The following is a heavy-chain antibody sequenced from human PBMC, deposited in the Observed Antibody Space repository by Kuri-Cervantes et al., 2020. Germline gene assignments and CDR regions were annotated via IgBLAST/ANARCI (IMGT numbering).Heavy chain of an antibody. J-gene: IGHJ1*01. CDR3: ARVGVTTFGDAGSGEYFQH. D-gene: IGHD3-16*01. V-gene: IGHV3-49*04. CDR1: GFTFGDYA. CDR2: IRSRSYGGTT. Sequence: GESLKISCSGSGFTFGDYAVNWVRQAPGKGLEWVAFIRSRSYGGTTEYAASVKGRFTISRDNARKSLYLQMNSLRGEDTAVYYCARVGVTTFGDAGSGEYFQHWGQGTLVTVSS.